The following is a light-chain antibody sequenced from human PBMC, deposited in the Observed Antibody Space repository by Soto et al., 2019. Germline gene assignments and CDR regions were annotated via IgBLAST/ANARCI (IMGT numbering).Light chain of an antibody. V-gene: IGKV1-5*01. CDR2: DAS. Sequence: DIQMTQSPSTLSASVGDRVTITCRASQSISSWLAWYQQKPGKAPKLLIYDASSLESGVPSRFSGRGSGTEFTLTISSLQPDDFATYYCQQYNRLEYTFGQG. J-gene: IGKJ2*01. CDR3: QQYNRLEYT. CDR1: QSISSW.